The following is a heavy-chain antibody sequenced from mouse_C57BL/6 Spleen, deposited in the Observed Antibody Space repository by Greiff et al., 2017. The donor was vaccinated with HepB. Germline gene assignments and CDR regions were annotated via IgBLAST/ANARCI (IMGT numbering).Heavy chain of an antibody. CDR3: ARDGSSSY. V-gene: IGHV3-6*01. CDR2: RSYDGSN. D-gene: IGHD1-1*01. CDR1: GYSITSGYY. J-gene: IGHJ3*01. Sequence: EVKLQESGPGLVKPSQSLSLTCSVTGYSITSGYYWNWIRQFPGNKLEWMGYRSYDGSNNYNPSLKNRISITRDTSKNQFFLKLNSVTTEDTATYYCARDGSSSYWGQGTLVTVSA.